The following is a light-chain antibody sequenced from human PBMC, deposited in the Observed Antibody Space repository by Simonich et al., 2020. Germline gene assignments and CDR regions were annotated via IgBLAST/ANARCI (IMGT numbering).Light chain of an antibody. J-gene: IGKJ2*01. Sequence: DIVMTQSPDSLAVSLGERATINCKSSQSVLYSSNNKHYLAWYQQKPGQPPKLLIYWASNRESGVPDRFSGSGSGTDFTLTISSLQAEDVAVYYCQQYYSTPPYTFGQGTKLEIK. CDR3: QQYYSTPPYT. CDR2: WAS. V-gene: IGKV4-1*01. CDR1: QSVLYSSNNKHY.